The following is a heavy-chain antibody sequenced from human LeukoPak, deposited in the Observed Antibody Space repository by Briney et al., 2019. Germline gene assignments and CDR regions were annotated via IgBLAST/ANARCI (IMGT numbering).Heavy chain of an antibody. CDR3: ARELGIVVATSYNWFDP. CDR1: GGSISSGDYY. V-gene: IGHV4-30-4*01. D-gene: IGHD3-22*01. Sequence: SQTLSLTCTVSGGSISSGDYYWSWLRQPPGKGLEWIGYIYYSGSTYYNPSLKSRVTISVDTSKSQFSLKLSSVTAADTAVYYCARELGIVVATSYNWFDPWGQGTLVTVSS. CDR2: IYYSGST. J-gene: IGHJ5*02.